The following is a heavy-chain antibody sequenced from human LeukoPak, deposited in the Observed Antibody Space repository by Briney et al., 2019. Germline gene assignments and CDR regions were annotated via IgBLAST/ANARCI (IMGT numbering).Heavy chain of an antibody. CDR3: ACLWGSTTSGTFDY. V-gene: IGHV3-53*01. D-gene: IGHD1-26*01. J-gene: IGHJ4*02. Sequence: PGGSLRLSCAASGFTVSSNYMSWVRQAPNKRLEWLSVIYSGGNTYYADSVKGRFTISRDNSMNTLYLQMNNLRVEDTAVYYCACLWGSTTSGTFDYWDQGTLVTVSS. CDR1: GFTVSSNY. CDR2: IYSGGNT.